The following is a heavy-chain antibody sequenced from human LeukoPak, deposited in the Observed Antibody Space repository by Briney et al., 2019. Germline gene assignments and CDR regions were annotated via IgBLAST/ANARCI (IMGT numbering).Heavy chain of an antibody. V-gene: IGHV4-39*07. Sequence: SETLSLTCTVSGGSIRSSYYYWGWIRQPPGKGLEWIGSIYDSGSTYYNPSLKSRVTISVDTSKNQFSLKLRSVTAADTAVYYCARDRYSYGFWGQGILVTVSS. CDR1: GGSIRSSYYY. J-gene: IGHJ4*02. CDR2: IYDSGST. CDR3: ARDRYSYGF. D-gene: IGHD5-18*01.